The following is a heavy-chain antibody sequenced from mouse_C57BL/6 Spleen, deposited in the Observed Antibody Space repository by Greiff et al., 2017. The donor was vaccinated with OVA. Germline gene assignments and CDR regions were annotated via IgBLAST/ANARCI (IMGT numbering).Heavy chain of an antibody. CDR3: ARLGVWDGFAY. J-gene: IGHJ3*01. D-gene: IGHD4-1*01. V-gene: IGHV5-6*01. CDR1: GFTFSSYG. CDR2: ISSGGSYT. Sequence: EVKLVESGGDLVKPGGSLKLSCAASGFTFSSYGMSWVRQTPDKRLEWVATISSGGSYTYYPDSVKGRFTISRDNANNTLYLQMSSLKSEDTAMYYCARLGVWDGFAYWGQGTLVTVSA.